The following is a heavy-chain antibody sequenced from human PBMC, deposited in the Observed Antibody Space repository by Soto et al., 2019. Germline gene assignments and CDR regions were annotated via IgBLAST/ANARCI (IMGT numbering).Heavy chain of an antibody. V-gene: IGHV1-3*01. CDR2: MNAGNGNT. Sequence: GASVKVSCKASGYTFTSYAMHWVRQAPGQRLEWMGWMNAGNGNTKYSQKFQGRVIMTRYTSTSTAYMELSSLRSEDTAVYYCARHIWGSYRSGYWGQGTLVTVSS. D-gene: IGHD3-16*02. CDR1: GYTFTSYA. CDR3: ARHIWGSYRSGY. J-gene: IGHJ4*02.